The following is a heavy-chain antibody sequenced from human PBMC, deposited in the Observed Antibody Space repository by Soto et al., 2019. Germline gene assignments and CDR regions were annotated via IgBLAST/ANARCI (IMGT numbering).Heavy chain of an antibody. CDR1: GFTFGAFA. V-gene: IGHV3-23*01. Sequence: GGSLRLSCVASGFTFGAFAMTWVRQAPGKGLEWVSSIAISAVDTYNAPAVKGRFTTSRDDSKNTLYLQMESLRAEDTAVYYCARDRGILRFLDGHIDYRGQGTLVTVSS. CDR2: IAISAVDT. CDR3: ARDRGILRFLDGHIDY. D-gene: IGHD3-3*01. J-gene: IGHJ4*02.